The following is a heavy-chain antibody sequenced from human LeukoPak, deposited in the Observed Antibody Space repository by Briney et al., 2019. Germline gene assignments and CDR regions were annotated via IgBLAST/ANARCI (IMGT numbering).Heavy chain of an antibody. CDR1: GGTFSSYG. V-gene: IGHV1-18*01. D-gene: IGHD3-10*01. Sequence: ASVKVSCKTSGGTFSSYGISWVRQAPGQGLEWMGWISAYNGNTNYAQKLQGRVTMTTDTSTSTAYMELRSLRSDDTAVYYCARGGYGSGSYYNPWYFDYWGQGTLVTVSS. CDR3: ARGGYGSGSYYNPWYFDY. J-gene: IGHJ4*02. CDR2: ISAYNGNT.